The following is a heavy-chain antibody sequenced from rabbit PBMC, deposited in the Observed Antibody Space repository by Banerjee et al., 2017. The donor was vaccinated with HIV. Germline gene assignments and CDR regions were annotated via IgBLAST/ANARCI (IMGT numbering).Heavy chain of an antibody. Sequence: QSLEESGGDLVKPGASLTLTCTASGFSLTNNYVMCWVRQAPGKGLEWIACIFNGDGTIYYASWAKGRFTISKTSSTTVTLQMTSLTAADTATYFCATDDGGGGYIRFRLWGQGTLVTVS. CDR1: GFSLTNNYV. CDR2: IFNGDGTI. CDR3: ATDDGGGGYIRFRL. J-gene: IGHJ3*01. D-gene: IGHD8-1*01. V-gene: IGHV1S40*01.